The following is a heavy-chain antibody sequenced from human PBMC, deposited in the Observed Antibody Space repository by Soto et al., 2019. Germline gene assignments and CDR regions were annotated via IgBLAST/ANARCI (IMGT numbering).Heavy chain of an antibody. CDR3: AHSLYDYVWGTNWFDR. CDR2: IYWDDDK. J-gene: IGHJ5*02. V-gene: IGHV2-5*02. CDR1: GFSLSTSGVG. D-gene: IGHD3-16*01. Sequence: QITLKESGLTLVKPTQTLTLTCTFSGFSLSTSGVGVGWIRQPPGKALEWLALIYWDDDKRYSPSLKSRLTITKDTSKNQVVLTMTNMDPVDTATYYCAHSLYDYVWGTNWFDRWGQGTLVTVSS.